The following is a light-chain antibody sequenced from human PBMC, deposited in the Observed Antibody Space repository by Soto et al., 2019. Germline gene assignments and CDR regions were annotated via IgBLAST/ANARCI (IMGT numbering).Light chain of an antibody. J-gene: IGLJ1*01. Sequence: QSVLTQPASVSGSPGQSITISCTGTSSDVGAYDYVSWYQQHPDKPLKLLFYEVSNWPSGVFNLFSGSNFVTTATLTFSGLQAEDEADYYCSSYTSSSTRVFGTGTKVTV. CDR3: SSYTSSSTRV. V-gene: IGLV2-14*03. CDR2: EVS. CDR1: SSDVGAYDY.